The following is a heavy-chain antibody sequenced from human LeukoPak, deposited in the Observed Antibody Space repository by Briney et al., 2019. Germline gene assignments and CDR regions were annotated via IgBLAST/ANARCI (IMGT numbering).Heavy chain of an antibody. D-gene: IGHD2-2*01. J-gene: IGHJ4*02. CDR1: GFTVSNDY. CDR3: ARGDIVVVPAASFDY. Sequence: GGSLRLSCAASGFTVSNDYMAWVRQAPGKGLEWVSAISGSGGSTYYADSVKGRFTISRDNSKNTLYLQMNSLRAEDTAVYYCARGDIVVVPAASFDYWGQGTLVTVSS. CDR2: ISGSGGST. V-gene: IGHV3-23*01.